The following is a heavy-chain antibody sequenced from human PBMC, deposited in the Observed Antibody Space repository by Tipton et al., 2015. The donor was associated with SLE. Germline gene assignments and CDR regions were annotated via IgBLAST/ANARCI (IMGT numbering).Heavy chain of an antibody. CDR1: GFIFSVFG. CDR2: VWDDENNK. D-gene: IGHD3-3*01. Sequence: SLRLSCSTSGFIFSVFGMHWVRQAPGRGLEWVATVWDDENNKYYSDSVEGRFTVSRDNSKNTLYLQMNSLGPEDSAVYYCVKSKMTGRFFNWLFRGMDVWGQGTTVTVSS. CDR3: VKSKMTGRFFNWLFRGMDV. V-gene: IGHV3-33*03. J-gene: IGHJ6*02.